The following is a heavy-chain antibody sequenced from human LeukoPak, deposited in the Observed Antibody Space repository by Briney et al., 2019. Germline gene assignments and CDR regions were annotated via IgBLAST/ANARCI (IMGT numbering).Heavy chain of an antibody. CDR1: GFTFDDYG. J-gene: IGHJ2*01. D-gene: IGHD2-15*01. CDR3: ARRLMGGFTDWYFDL. CDR2: INWNGAAT. Sequence: PGGSLRLSCEGSGFTFDDYGISWVRHVPGKGLQWVSGINWNGAATGHGDSVKGRFTVSRDNAKNSLYLEMNSLRVEDTGFCYCARRLMGGFTDWYFDLWGRGTLVTVSS. V-gene: IGHV3-20*04.